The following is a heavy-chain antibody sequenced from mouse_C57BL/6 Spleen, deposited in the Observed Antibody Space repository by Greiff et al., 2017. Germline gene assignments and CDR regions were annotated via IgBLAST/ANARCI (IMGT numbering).Heavy chain of an antibody. CDR3: ARSGYGNYVDWFAY. D-gene: IGHD2-1*01. V-gene: IGHV3-1*01. J-gene: IGHJ3*01. Sequence: VQLVESGPGMVKPSQSLSLTCTVTGYSITSGYDWHWIRHFPGNKLEWMGYISYSGSTNYNPSLKSRISITHDTSKNHFFLKLNSVTTEDTATYYCARSGYGNYVDWFAYWGQGTLVTVSA. CDR2: ISYSGST. CDR1: GYSITSGYD.